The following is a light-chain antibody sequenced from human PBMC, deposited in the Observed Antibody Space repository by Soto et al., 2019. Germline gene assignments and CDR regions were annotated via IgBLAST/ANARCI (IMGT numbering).Light chain of an antibody. CDR2: GAS. CDR1: QNILSN. CDR3: QQYNNWPIT. V-gene: IGKV3-15*01. J-gene: IGKJ5*01. Sequence: EIVMTQSPATLSVSPGERVTLSCRASQNILSNLAWYQQKRGQAPRLLIYGASTRATGIPARFSGSGSGTEFTLTISSLQSEDFAVYYCQQYNNWPITFGQGTRLEIK.